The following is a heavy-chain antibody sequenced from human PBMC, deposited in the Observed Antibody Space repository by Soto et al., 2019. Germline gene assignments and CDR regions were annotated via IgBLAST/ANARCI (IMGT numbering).Heavy chain of an antibody. CDR2: IIPIFGTA. D-gene: IGHD1-7*01. CDR3: ATSGAQRELPQDYYYDDGMDV. V-gene: IGHV1-69*01. Sequence: QVQLVQSGAAVKKPGSSVKVSCKASGGTFSSYAISWVRQAPGQGLEWMGGIIPIFGTANYAQKFQGRVTITADESTNTAYMELSSLISEDTAVYYCATSGAQRELPQDYYYDDGMDVWGQGTTVTVSS. J-gene: IGHJ6*02. CDR1: GGTFSSYA.